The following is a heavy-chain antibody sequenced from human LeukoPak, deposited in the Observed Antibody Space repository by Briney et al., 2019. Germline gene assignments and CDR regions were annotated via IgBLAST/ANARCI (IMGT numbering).Heavy chain of an antibody. D-gene: IGHD3-3*01. CDR2: ISGSGGST. CDR3: AKGEGEVLRFLEWFDHYYYGMDV. Sequence: GGSLRLSCAASGFTFSSYAMSWVRQAPGKGLEWVSAISGSGGSTYYADSVKGRFTISRDNSKNTLYLQMNSLRAEDTAVYYCAKGEGEVLRFLEWFDHYYYGMDVWGQGTTVTVSS. CDR1: GFTFSSYA. V-gene: IGHV3-23*01. J-gene: IGHJ6*02.